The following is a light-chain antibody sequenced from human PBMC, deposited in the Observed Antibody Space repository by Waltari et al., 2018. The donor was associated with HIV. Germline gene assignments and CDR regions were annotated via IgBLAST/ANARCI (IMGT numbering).Light chain of an antibody. CDR2: AVS. J-gene: IGLJ2*01. CDR3: SSYSRSSTLVL. CDR1: SSDIGGFDY. V-gene: IGLV2-14*03. Sequence: QSALTQPASVSGSPGQSITIPCTGASSDIGGFDYVAWYQQHPGKVPKLIIYAVSDRPSGVSNRFSGSKSGSTASLSISGLQAEDEAVYYCSSYSRSSTLVLFGGGTKLTVL.